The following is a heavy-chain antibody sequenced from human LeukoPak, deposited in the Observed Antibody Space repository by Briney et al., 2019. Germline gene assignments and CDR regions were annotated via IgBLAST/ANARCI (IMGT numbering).Heavy chain of an antibody. CDR1: GGAISNYY. J-gene: IGHJ4*02. D-gene: IGHD4-17*01. V-gene: IGHV4-59*08. Sequence: SETLSLTCNVSGGAISNYYWSWIRQPPGKGLEWIGYINYSGSAFYNPSVKSRVTISVDTSKNQFSLKLNSVIAADTAVYYCARAYYGDFFDYWGQGTLVTVSS. CDR2: INYSGSA. CDR3: ARAYYGDFFDY.